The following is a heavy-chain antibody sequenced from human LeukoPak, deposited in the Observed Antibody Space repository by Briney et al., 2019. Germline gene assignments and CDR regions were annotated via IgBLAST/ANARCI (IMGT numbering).Heavy chain of an antibody. J-gene: IGHJ4*02. V-gene: IGHV1-2*02. CDR2: MHPGNGNT. CDR1: GYRFISNY. D-gene: IGHD2-21*02. CDR3: AREGSYCVGGDCYSFDF. Sequence: ASVKVSCKASGYRFISNYIQWVRQAPGLGPEWMGWMHPGNGNTRYAEKFQGRVTMTRDTSINTDYMDLTSLRSDDTAVYYCAREGSYCVGGDCYSFDFWGQGTLITVSS.